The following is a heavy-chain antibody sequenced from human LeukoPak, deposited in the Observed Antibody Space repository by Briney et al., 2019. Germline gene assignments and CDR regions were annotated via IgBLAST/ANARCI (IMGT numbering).Heavy chain of an antibody. J-gene: IGHJ4*02. V-gene: IGHV3-30-3*01. CDR1: GFTFSSYA. CDR2: ISYDGSNK. Sequence: GSLRLSCAASGFTFSSYAMHWVRQAPGKGLKWVAVISYDGSNKYYADSVKGRFTISRDNSENTLYLQMNSLRAEDTAVYYCARDRSANFDYWGQGTLVTVSS. CDR3: ARDRSANFDY.